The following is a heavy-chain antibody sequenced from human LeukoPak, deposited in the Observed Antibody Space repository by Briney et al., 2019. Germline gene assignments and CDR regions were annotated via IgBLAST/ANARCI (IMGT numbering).Heavy chain of an antibody. CDR1: EYTFTGYY. CDR2: INPNSGGT. Sequence: ASVKVSCKASEYTFTGYYIHWVRQAPGQGLEWMGWINPNSGGTNYAQKFQGRVTMTRDTSISTAYMELSRLRSDDTAVYYCARAGYDFWSGYSSFDYWGQGTLVTVSS. CDR3: ARAGYDFWSGYSSFDY. D-gene: IGHD3-3*01. V-gene: IGHV1-2*02. J-gene: IGHJ4*02.